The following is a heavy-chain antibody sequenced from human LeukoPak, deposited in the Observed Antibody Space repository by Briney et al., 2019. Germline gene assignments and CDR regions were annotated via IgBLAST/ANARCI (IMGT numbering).Heavy chain of an antibody. J-gene: IGHJ6*02. V-gene: IGHV3-30-3*01. D-gene: IGHD2/OR15-2a*01. CDR2: VSNDDSIK. CDR1: GFTFSGFTFSSYA. Sequence: PGRPLRLSCAASGFTFSGFTFSSYATHWVRQAPGKGLEWVAVVSNDDSIKYYAESLKGRLTISRDNSKNTLYLQMNDLRHEDTAVYYCAKDENPRDYNYSGMDVWGQGTTVTVSS. CDR3: AKDENPRDYNYSGMDV.